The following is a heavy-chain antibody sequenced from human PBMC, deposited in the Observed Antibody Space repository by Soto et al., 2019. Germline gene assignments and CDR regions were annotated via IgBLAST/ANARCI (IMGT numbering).Heavy chain of an antibody. Sequence: PGGSLRLSCAASGFTFRSYAINWVRQAPGKGLEWVSGISGSADSTYFADSVRGRFTISRDNSKSTLYLQMNSLRVEDTAIYYCAKAVATTIDFAHFDFWGQGTLVTVSS. CDR1: GFTFRSYA. V-gene: IGHV3-23*01. CDR3: AKAVATTIDFAHFDF. D-gene: IGHD1-26*01. CDR2: ISGSADST. J-gene: IGHJ4*02.